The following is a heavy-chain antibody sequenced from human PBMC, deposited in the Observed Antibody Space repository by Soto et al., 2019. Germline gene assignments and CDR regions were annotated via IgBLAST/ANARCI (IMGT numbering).Heavy chain of an antibody. CDR2: ISGSGGST. D-gene: IGHD6-19*01. V-gene: IGHV3-23*01. Sequence: PGGSLRISCAASGFTFSSYAMSWVRQAPGKGLEWVSAISGSGGSTYYADSVKGRFTISRDNSKNTLYLQMNSPRAEDTAVYYCAKVGASLAVAASIDYWGQGTLVTVSS. J-gene: IGHJ4*02. CDR1: GFTFSSYA. CDR3: AKVGASLAVAASIDY.